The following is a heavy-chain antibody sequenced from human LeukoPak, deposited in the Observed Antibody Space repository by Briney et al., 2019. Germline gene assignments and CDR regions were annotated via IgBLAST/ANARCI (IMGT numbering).Heavy chain of an antibody. D-gene: IGHD3-10*01. CDR2: IYHSGST. CDR3: ASYPMDAVRGRDYYYGMDV. J-gene: IGHJ6*02. Sequence: PSGTLSLTCAVSGGSISSSNWWSWVRQPPGKGLEWIGEIYHSGSTNYNPSLKSRVAISVDKSKNQFSLKLSSVTAADTAVYYCASYPMDAVRGRDYYYGMDVWGQGTTVTVSS. CDR1: GGSISSSNW. V-gene: IGHV4-4*02.